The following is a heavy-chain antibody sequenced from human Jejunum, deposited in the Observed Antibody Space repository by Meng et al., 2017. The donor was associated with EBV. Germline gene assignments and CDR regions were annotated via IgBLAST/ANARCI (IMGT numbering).Heavy chain of an antibody. CDR3: AKLLKY. CDR1: GFTFSSSA. CDR2: ISGSAGST. V-gene: IGHV3-23*01. J-gene: IGHJ4*02. Sequence: EGGLLECGGGLVQSGGYLRLSCAGSGFTFSSSAMSWVRQAPGKGLEWVSVISGSAGSTYYEDSVKGRFTISRDTSNNTLYLQMNSLRAEDTAIYYCAKLLKYWGQGTLVTVSS.